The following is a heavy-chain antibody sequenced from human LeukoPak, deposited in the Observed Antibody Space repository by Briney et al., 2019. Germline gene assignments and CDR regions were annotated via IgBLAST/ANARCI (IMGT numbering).Heavy chain of an antibody. J-gene: IGHJ4*02. CDR1: GFTFSSYA. Sequence: AGGSLRLSCAASGFTFSSYAMSWVRQAPGKGLEWVSAISGSGGSTYYADSVKGRLTISRDNSKNTLYLQMNSLRAEDTAVYYCASSEDYDYVWGSYRSTPFDYWGQGTLVTVSS. CDR3: ASSEDYDYVWGSYRSTPFDY. D-gene: IGHD3-16*02. V-gene: IGHV3-23*01. CDR2: ISGSGGST.